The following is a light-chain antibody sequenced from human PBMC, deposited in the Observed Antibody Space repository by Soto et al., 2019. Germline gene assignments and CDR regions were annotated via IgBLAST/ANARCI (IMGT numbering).Light chain of an antibody. J-gene: IGLJ3*02. CDR3: TSYTTSATWV. Sequence: QSVPTQPASVSGSPGQSITISCTGSSSDVGAYKFVSWYQQIPGKAPELMIYDVSYRPSGVSNRFSGSKSGNTASLTISGLQTEDEADYYCTSYTTSATWVFGGGTKLTVL. CDR2: DVS. CDR1: SSDVGAYKF. V-gene: IGLV2-14*01.